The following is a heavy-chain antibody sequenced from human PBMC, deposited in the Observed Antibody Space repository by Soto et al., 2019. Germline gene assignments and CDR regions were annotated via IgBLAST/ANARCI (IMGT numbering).Heavy chain of an antibody. CDR3: AGGSSSSWTYYYYMDV. Sequence: QVQLQESGPGLVKPSGTLSLTCAVSSGSISSSNWWSWVRQPPGKGLEWIGEICHSGSTNYNPSLKSRVTTSVDKSKNQFSLKLSSVTAADTAVYYCAGGSSSSWTYYYYMDVWGKGTTVTVSS. V-gene: IGHV4-4*02. D-gene: IGHD6-13*01. J-gene: IGHJ6*03. CDR1: SGSISSSNW. CDR2: ICHSGST.